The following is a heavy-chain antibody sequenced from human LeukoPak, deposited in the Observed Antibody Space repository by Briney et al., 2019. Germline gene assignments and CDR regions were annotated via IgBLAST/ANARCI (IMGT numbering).Heavy chain of an antibody. J-gene: IGHJ4*02. CDR1: GFTFNNFG. CDR3: ARDLDDYGDYVGY. Sequence: GGSLRLSCEASGFTFNNFGMHWVRQAPGKGQEWVAFIGYDESKKYYAESVKGRFTISRDDSKNTLYLQMSALKTEDTAVYYCARDLDDYGDYVGYWGQGTLVTVSS. CDR2: IGYDESKK. V-gene: IGHV3-30*02. D-gene: IGHD4-17*01.